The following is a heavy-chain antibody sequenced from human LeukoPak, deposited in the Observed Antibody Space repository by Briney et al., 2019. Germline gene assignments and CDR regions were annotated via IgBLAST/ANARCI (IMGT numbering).Heavy chain of an antibody. V-gene: IGHV3-66*01. J-gene: IGHJ5*02. Sequence: GESLRLSCTASGFTFSITYMAWVRQTPGKGLEWVSVIYGGGDAYYADSVKGRFTIARDNSKKTLSLQMNNLRVEGTAVYYCARVQFQWFDPWGPGTLVTVSS. CDR3: ARVQFQWFDP. D-gene: IGHD6-19*01. CDR1: GFTFSITY. CDR2: IYGGGDA.